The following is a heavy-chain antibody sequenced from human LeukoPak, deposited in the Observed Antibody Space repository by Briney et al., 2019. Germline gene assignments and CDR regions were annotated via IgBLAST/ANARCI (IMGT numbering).Heavy chain of an antibody. CDR3: ATSTYCSGGSCYSRTFQY. V-gene: IGHV3-74*01. CDR2: INSDETST. Sequence: GGSLRLSCAASGFTFSSHWMHWVRQAPGKGLVWVSRINSDETSTSYADSVKGRFTISRDNAQKTLYLQMNSLRAEGTAVYYCATSTYCSGGSCYSRTFQYWGQGTLVTVSS. D-gene: IGHD2-15*01. J-gene: IGHJ4*02. CDR1: GFTFSSHW.